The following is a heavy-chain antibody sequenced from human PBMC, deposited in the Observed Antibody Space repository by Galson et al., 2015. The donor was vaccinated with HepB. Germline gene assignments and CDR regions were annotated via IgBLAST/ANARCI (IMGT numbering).Heavy chain of an antibody. CDR2: IDPSDSYT. CDR3: ARHPEYGILTGYLVPFDY. D-gene: IGHD3-9*01. J-gene: IGHJ4*02. Sequence: QSGAEVKKPGESLRISCKGSGYSFTSYWISWVRQMPGKGLEWMGRIDPSDSYTNYSPSFQGHVTISADKSISTAYLQWSSLKASDTAMYYCARHPEYGILTGYLVPFDYWGQGTLVTVSS. CDR1: GYSFTSYW. V-gene: IGHV5-10-1*01.